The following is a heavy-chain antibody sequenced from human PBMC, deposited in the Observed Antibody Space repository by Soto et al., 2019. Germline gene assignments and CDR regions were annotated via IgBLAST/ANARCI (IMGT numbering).Heavy chain of an antibody. CDR2: ISAYNGNT. V-gene: IGHV1-18*04. CDR1: GYTFTSYG. D-gene: IGHD6-13*01. CDR3: ARDTKAPRIAARPLDY. J-gene: IGHJ4*02. Sequence: QVQLVQSGAEVKKPGASVKVSCKASGYTFTSYGIGWVRQAPGQGLEWMGWISAYNGNTNYAQKLQGRVTMTTDTSTSTAYMELRSLRSDDTAVYYCARDTKAPRIAARPLDYWGQGTLVTVSS.